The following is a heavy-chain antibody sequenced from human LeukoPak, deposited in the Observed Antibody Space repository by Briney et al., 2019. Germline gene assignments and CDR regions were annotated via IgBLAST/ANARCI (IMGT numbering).Heavy chain of an antibody. CDR3: AKDIAARPPILTDY. CDR1: GFTFSSYA. D-gene: IGHD6-6*01. V-gene: IGHV3-30-3*01. CDR2: ISYDGSNK. J-gene: IGHJ4*02. Sequence: PGGSLRLSCAASGFTFSSYAMHWVRQAPGKGLEWVAVISYDGSNKYYADSVKGRFTISRDNSKNTLYLQMNSLRAEDTAVYYCAKDIAARPPILTDYWGQGTLVTVSS.